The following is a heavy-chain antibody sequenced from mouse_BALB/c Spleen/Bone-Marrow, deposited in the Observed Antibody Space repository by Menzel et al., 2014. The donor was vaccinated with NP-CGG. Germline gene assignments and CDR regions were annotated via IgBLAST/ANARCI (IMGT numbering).Heavy chain of an antibody. D-gene: IGHD2-4*01. J-gene: IGHJ4*01. V-gene: IGHV5-17*02. Sequence: DVQLVEPGGGLVQPGGSRKLSCAASGFTFSSFGMHWVRQAPEKGLEWVAYISSGSSTIYYADTVKGRFTISRDNPKNTLFPQMTSLRSEDTAMYYCARSPYDYAAMDYWGQGTSVTVSS. CDR3: ARSPYDYAAMDY. CDR2: ISSGSSTI. CDR1: GFTFSSFG.